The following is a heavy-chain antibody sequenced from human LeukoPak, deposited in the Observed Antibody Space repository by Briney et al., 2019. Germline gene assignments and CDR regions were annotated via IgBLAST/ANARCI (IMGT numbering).Heavy chain of an antibody. CDR1: GYTFTSYY. J-gene: IGHJ4*02. V-gene: IGHV1-46*01. Sequence: ASVKVSCQASGYTFTSYYMHWVRQAPGQGLEWMGIINPSGGSTSYAQKFQGRVTMTRDMSTSTVYMELSSLRSEDTAVYYYARDDSSGYYPDYWGQGTLVTVSS. CDR2: INPSGGST. CDR3: ARDDSSGYYPDY. D-gene: IGHD3-22*01.